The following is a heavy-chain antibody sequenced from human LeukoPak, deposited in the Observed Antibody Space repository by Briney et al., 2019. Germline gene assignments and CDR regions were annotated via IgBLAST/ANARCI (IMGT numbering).Heavy chain of an antibody. CDR1: GYRFSTYW. D-gene: IGHD3-22*01. J-gene: IGHJ4*02. CDR3: ARGQRYYDSSGTFDY. Sequence: PGESLKISCKGSGYRFSTYWIGWVRQMPGKGLEWMGIIYPGDSDTRYSPSFQGQVTISADKSISTAYLQWSSLKASDTAMYYCARGQRYYDSSGTFDYWGQGTLVTVSS. V-gene: IGHV5-51*01. CDR2: IYPGDSDT.